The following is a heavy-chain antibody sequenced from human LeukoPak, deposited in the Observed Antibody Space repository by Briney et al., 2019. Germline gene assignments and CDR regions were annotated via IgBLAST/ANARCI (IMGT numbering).Heavy chain of an antibody. CDR3: ARDLSLAMYE. J-gene: IGHJ4*02. CDR1: GDSVSSDSAA. Sequence: SQTLSLTCAISGDSVSSDSAAWNWNRQSPSRGLEWLGRTYYRSRWYNDYALSVKSRITISPDTSKNQFSLQLNSVTPEDTAVYYCARDLSLAMYEWGQGTLVTVSS. CDR2: TYYRSRWYN. D-gene: IGHD6-6*01. V-gene: IGHV6-1*01.